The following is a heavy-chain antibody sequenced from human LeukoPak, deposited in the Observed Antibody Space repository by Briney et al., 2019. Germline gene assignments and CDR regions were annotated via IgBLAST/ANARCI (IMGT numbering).Heavy chain of an antibody. V-gene: IGHV4-38-2*02. Sequence: SETLSLTCTVCGYSISSGYYWGWIRQPPGKGLEWIGSIPHSGSTYYNPSLKSRVTISVDTSKNQFSLQLSSVTAADTAVYYCVRGERGVDYWGQGTLVTVSS. CDR1: GYSISSGYY. CDR2: IPHSGST. CDR3: VRGERGVDY. J-gene: IGHJ4*02. D-gene: IGHD2-8*01.